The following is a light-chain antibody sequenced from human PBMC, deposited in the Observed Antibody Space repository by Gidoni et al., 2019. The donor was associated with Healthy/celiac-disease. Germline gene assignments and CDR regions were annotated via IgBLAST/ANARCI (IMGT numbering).Light chain of an antibody. V-gene: IGLV2-23*02. CDR3: CAFAGFGIYVL. Sequence: QSALTQPPSVSGSPGHSITISFTGCSTDIGSYNLVSWYHHRPGTVPKLIMYEVKTRPSVISYRFSGSQSGNTAFLTISGLQTEDEADYYCCAFAGFGIYVLFGGGTQLTVL. CDR1: STDIGSYNL. J-gene: IGLJ2*01. CDR2: EVK.